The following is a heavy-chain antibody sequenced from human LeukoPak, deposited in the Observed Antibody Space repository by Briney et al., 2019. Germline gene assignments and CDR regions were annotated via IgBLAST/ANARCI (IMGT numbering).Heavy chain of an antibody. V-gene: IGHV3-33*06. CDR1: GFTFSSYG. CDR2: IWYDGSNK. Sequence: GGSLRLSCAASGFTFSSYGMHWVRQAPGKGLEWVAVIWYDGSNKYYADSVKGRFTISRGNSKNTLYLQMNSLRAEDTAVYYCAKDKYSGSYIHYWGQGTLVTVSS. D-gene: IGHD1-26*01. J-gene: IGHJ4*02. CDR3: AKDKYSGSYIHY.